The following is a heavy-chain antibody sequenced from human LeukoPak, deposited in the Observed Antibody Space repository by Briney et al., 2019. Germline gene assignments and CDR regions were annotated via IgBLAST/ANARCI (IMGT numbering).Heavy chain of an antibody. J-gene: IGHJ4*02. CDR2: ISSSSSYI. CDR1: GFTFSSYS. Sequence: GGSLRLSCAASGFTFSSYSMNWVRQAPGKGLEWVSSISSSSSYIYYADSVKGRFTISRDNSKNTLYLQMNSLRAEDTAVYYCARSDYGDYVFGVIDYWGQGTLVTVSS. V-gene: IGHV3-21*01. CDR3: ARSDYGDYVFGVIDY. D-gene: IGHD4-17*01.